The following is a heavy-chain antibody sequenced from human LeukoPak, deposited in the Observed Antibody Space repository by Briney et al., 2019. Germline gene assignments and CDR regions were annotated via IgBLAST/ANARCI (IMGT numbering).Heavy chain of an antibody. J-gene: IGHJ3*02. CDR3: ARVKVGANDAFDI. CDR1: GGTFSSYA. D-gene: IGHD1-26*01. Sequence: ASVKVSCKASGGTFSSYAISWVRQAPGQGLEWMGGIIPIFGTANYAQEFQGRVTITADESTSTAYMELSSLRSEDTAVYYCARVKVGANDAFDIWGQGTMVTVSS. CDR2: IIPIFGTA. V-gene: IGHV1-69*13.